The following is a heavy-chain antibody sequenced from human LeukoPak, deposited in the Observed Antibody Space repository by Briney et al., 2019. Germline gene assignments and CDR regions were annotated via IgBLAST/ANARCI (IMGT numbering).Heavy chain of an antibody. D-gene: IGHD3-22*01. CDR2: INPNSGGT. J-gene: IGHJ5*02. Sequence: ASVKVSCKASGYTFTGYYMHWVRQAPGQGLEWMGWINPNSGGTNYAQKFQGWVTMTRDTSISTAYMELSRLRSDDTAVYYCARGRRVVTRGNWFDPWDQGTLVTVSS. CDR3: ARGRRVVTRGNWFDP. CDR1: GYTFTGYY. V-gene: IGHV1-2*04.